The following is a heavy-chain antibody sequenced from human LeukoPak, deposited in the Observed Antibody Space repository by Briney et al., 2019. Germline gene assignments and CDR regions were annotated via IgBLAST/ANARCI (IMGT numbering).Heavy chain of an antibody. D-gene: IGHD3-10*01. CDR2: ISAYNGNT. J-gene: IGHJ4*02. CDR1: GYTFISYG. CDR3: ARDGRFGELSDY. Sequence: GASVKVSCKASGYTFISYGISWVRQAPGQGLVWMGWISAYNGNTNYAQKLQGRVTMTTDTSTSTAYMELRSLRSDDTAVYHCARDGRFGELSDYWGQGTLVTVSS. V-gene: IGHV1-18*01.